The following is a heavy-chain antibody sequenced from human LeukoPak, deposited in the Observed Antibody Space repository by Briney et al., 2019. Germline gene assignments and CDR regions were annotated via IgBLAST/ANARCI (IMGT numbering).Heavy chain of an antibody. J-gene: IGHJ4*02. V-gene: IGHV3-74*01. CDR1: GFTFSSYW. CDR3: ARENSGSYLRAFDY. CDR2: SNSDGSST. D-gene: IGHD1-26*01. Sequence: GGSLRLSXAASGFTFSSYWMHWVRQAPGKGLVWVSRSNSDGSSTSYADSVKGRFTISRDNAKNTLYLQMNSLRAEDTAVYYCARENSGSYLRAFDYWGQGTLVTVSS.